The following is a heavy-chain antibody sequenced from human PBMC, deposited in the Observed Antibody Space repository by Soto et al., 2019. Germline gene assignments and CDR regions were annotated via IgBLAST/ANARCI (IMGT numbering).Heavy chain of an antibody. J-gene: IGHJ4*02. CDR2: ISAHNGNT. CDR3: ARGRYGEY. D-gene: IGHD3-10*01. Sequence: QVHLVQSGAEVKKPGASVKVSCKGSSYAFTTYGITCVRQAPGQGLEWMGWISAHNGNTNYAQKLQGRVTVTRDTSTSTAYMELRSLRSDDTAVYYCARGRYGEYWGQGALVTVSS. CDR1: SYAFTTYG. V-gene: IGHV1-18*01.